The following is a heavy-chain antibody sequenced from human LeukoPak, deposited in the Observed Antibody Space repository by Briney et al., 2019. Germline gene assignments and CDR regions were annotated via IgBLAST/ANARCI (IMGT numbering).Heavy chain of an antibody. CDR3: ARDIEYST. CDR2: ISGSGSYK. D-gene: IGHD6-13*01. J-gene: IGHJ5*02. CDR1: GFTFSSYA. Sequence: GGSLRLSCAASGFTFSSYAMSWVRQAPGKGLEWVSAISGSGSYKYYADSMKGRFTISRDNAKNSLYLQMNSLRAEDTAVYYCARDIEYSTWGQGTLVTVSS. V-gene: IGHV3-21*01.